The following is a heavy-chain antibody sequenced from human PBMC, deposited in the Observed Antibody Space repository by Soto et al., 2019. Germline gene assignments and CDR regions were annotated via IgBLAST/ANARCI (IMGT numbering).Heavy chain of an antibody. V-gene: IGHV4-4*02. CDR1: GGSISSSNW. CDR2: IYHSGST. CDR3: ARYYYDSSGYFLSDY. Sequence: QVQLQESGPGLVKPSGTLSLTCAVSGGSISSSNWWRWVRQPPGKGLEWIGEIYHSGSTNYNPSLKSRVTLSVDKSKNQFSLKLSSVTAADTAVYYCARYYYDSSGYFLSDYWGQGTLVTVSS. J-gene: IGHJ4*02. D-gene: IGHD3-22*01.